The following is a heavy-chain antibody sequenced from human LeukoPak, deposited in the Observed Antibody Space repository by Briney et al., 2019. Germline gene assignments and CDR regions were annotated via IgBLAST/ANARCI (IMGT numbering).Heavy chain of an antibody. J-gene: IGHJ4*02. V-gene: IGHV3-74*01. Sequence: PGGSLRLSCAASGFTFSSYWMHWVRQAPGKGLGWVSRINSDGSSTTYADSVKGRFTISRDNAKNTLYLQMNSLRAEDTAVYYCARSAVAGRVSYFDYWGQGTLVTVSS. D-gene: IGHD6-19*01. CDR1: GFTFSSYW. CDR3: ARSAVAGRVSYFDY. CDR2: INSDGSST.